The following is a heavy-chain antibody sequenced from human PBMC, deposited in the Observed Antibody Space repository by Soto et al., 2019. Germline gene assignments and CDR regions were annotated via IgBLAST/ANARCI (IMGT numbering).Heavy chain of an antibody. V-gene: IGHV3-30*18. J-gene: IGHJ6*02. D-gene: IGHD6-19*01. CDR3: AKDWYSSGWYSRYYYYGMDV. CDR1: GFTFSTYG. CDR2: ISYDGSDK. Sequence: QVQLVESGGGVVQPGRSLRLSCAASGFTFSTYGMHWVRQAPGKGLEWVAFISYDGSDKYYADSVKGRLTISRDNSKNTLYLQMNSLRAEDTAVYYCAKDWYSSGWYSRYYYYGMDVWGQGTTVAVSS.